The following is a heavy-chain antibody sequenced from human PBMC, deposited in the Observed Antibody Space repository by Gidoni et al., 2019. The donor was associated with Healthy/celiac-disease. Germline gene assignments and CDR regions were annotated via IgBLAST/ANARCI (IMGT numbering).Heavy chain of an antibody. D-gene: IGHD2-2*02. Sequence: LVQSGAEVKKPGSSVKVSCKASGGTFSSYAISWVRQAPGQGLEWMGRIIPILGIANYAQKFQGRVTITADKSTSTAYMELSSLRSEDTAVYYRARAHGYCSSTICDTLSWGQGTLVTVSS. CDR2: IIPILGIA. V-gene: IGHV1-69*04. CDR1: GGTFSSYA. J-gene: IGHJ4*02. CDR3: ARAHGYCSSTICDTLS.